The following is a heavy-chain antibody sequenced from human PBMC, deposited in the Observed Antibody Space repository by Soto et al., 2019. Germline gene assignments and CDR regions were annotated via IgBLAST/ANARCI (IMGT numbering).Heavy chain of an antibody. CDR2: ISGSGGST. V-gene: IGHV3-23*01. CDR3: AKEVSLGSTVDLGY. Sequence: GGSLRLSCAASGFTFSPFAMSWVRQSPGKGLEWVSTISGSGGSTYYADAVKGRFTISRDNSMDTLYLQMKSLRVEDTARYYCAKEVSLGSTVDLGYWGQGSLVTVSS. D-gene: IGHD7-27*01. J-gene: IGHJ4*02. CDR1: GFTFSPFA.